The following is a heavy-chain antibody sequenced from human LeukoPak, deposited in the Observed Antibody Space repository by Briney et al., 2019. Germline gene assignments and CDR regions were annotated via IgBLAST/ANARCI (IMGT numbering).Heavy chain of an antibody. CDR2: ISYDGSNK. J-gene: IGHJ3*02. Sequence: GGSLRLSCAASGFTFSSYGMHWVRQAPGKGGEGVAVISYDGSNKYYAPSLKRRFTISRDNSKNPLYLQMNSLRAEDTAVYYCAKDLLDYYDSSGEGAFDIWGQGTMVTVSS. CDR1: GFTFSSYG. CDR3: AKDLLDYYDSSGEGAFDI. V-gene: IGHV3-30*18. D-gene: IGHD3-22*01.